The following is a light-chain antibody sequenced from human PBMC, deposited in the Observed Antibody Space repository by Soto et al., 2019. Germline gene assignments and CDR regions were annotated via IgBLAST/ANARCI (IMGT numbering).Light chain of an antibody. Sequence: QSALTQPASVSGSPGQSITISCTGTSSDVGGYNYVSWYQQHPGKAPKLMIYGVSYRPSGVSNRWSGSKSGNTASLTITGLQAEDEADYYCSSYTSSTTVVYGGGTKLTVL. J-gene: IGLJ2*01. CDR3: SSYTSSTTVV. V-gene: IGLV2-14*03. CDR2: GVS. CDR1: SSDVGGYNY.